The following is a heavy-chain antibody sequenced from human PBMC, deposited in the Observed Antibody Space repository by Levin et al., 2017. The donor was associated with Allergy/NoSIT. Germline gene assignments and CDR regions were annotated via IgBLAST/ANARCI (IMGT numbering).Heavy chain of an antibody. V-gene: IGHV3-30*04. CDR3: ARGVSSYCGDDCDDAFDV. CDR1: GFTFSDYV. D-gene: IGHD2-21*02. Sequence: GGSLRLSCAASGFTFSDYVMHWVRQAPGKGLVWVAVISYDVRNEYYADSVRGRFTISRDNSQNTLYLQMNSVRTDDTAVYYCARGVSSYCGDDCDDAFDVWGQGTMVTVSS. CDR2: ISYDVRNE. J-gene: IGHJ3*01.